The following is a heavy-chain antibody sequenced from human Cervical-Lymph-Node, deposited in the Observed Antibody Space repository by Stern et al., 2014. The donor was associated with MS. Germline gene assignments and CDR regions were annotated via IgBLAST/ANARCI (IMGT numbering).Heavy chain of an antibody. CDR2: ISSRSSTI. Sequence: EVQLVQSGGGLVQPGGSLRLSCAASGFTFSSYSMNWVRQSPGKGLEWVSYISSRSSTIYYADSVKGRFTISRDNAKNSLYLQMNSLRDEDTAVYYCARVDSDYDFWSGTRQNGMDVWGQGTTVTVSS. D-gene: IGHD3-3*01. V-gene: IGHV3-48*02. CDR3: ARVDSDYDFWSGTRQNGMDV. CDR1: GFTFSSYS. J-gene: IGHJ6*02.